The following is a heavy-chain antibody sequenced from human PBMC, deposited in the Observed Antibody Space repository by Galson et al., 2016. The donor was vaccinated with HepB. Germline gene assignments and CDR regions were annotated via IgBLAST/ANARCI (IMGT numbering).Heavy chain of an antibody. Sequence: LSLTCTVSGVSLSSYYWSWIRQPPGKGLEWIGYIYYSGGSTNYNPSLKSRVTISVDTLKNQFSLKLSSVTAADTAVYFCARVRIAVAENSYFFDSWGQGTLVTGSS. J-gene: IGHJ4*02. CDR2: IYYSGGST. V-gene: IGHV4-59*01. CDR3: ARVRIAVAENSYFFDS. D-gene: IGHD6-19*01. CDR1: GVSLSSYY.